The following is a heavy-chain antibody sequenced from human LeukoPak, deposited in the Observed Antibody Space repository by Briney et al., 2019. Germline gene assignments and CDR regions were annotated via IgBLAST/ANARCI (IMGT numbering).Heavy chain of an antibody. CDR3: ARGASYYASGSFYP. V-gene: IGHV1-2*02. Sequence: GASVKVSCKAPGYSFTDNYIFWIRQAPGQGLDWMGWINPRSGSTEYAQEYEARVTMTKDTSSNTVYMDLSSLTSDDTAVYYCARGASYYASGSFYPWGQGTLVTVSS. D-gene: IGHD3-10*01. J-gene: IGHJ5*02. CDR2: INPRSGST. CDR1: GYSFTDNY.